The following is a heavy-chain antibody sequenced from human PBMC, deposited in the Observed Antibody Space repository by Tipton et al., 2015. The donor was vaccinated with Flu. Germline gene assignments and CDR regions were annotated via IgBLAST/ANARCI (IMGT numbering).Heavy chain of an antibody. Sequence: SLRLSCAASGFAFSSYWVHWVRQAPGKGLEWVANINEDGSTTYYLGSVRGRFTISRDNARNSVFLQMNSLRVEDTALYYCAIFKNPGHWGQGTLVTVSS. J-gene: IGHJ4*02. CDR1: GFAFSSYW. V-gene: IGHV3-7*01. CDR3: AIFKNPGH. D-gene: IGHD2/OR15-2a*01. CDR2: INEDGSTT.